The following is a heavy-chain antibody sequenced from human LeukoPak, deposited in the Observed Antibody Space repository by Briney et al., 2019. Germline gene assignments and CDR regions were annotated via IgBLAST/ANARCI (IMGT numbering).Heavy chain of an antibody. D-gene: IGHD6-19*01. CDR2: FDTEDGET. CDR1: GYTLTELS. CDR3: ATRQWLDTNWFDP. Sequence: GASVKVSCKVSGYTLTELSMHWVRQAPGKGLEWMGGFDTEDGETIYAQKFQGRVTMTEDTSTDTAYMELSSLRSEDTAVYYCATRQWLDTNWFDPWGQGTLVTVSS. J-gene: IGHJ5*02. V-gene: IGHV1-24*01.